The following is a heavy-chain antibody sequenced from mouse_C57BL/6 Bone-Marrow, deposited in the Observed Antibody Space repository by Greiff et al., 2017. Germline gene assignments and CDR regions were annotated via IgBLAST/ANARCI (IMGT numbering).Heavy chain of an antibody. V-gene: IGHV8-8*01. CDR3: ARLALRPYFDY. CDR1: GFSLSTFGMG. CDR2: IWWDDDK. Sequence: ESGPGILQPSQTLSLTCSFSGFSLSTFGMGVGWIRQPSGKGQEWLAHIWWDDDKYYNPALKSRLTISKDTSKNQVFLKIANVDTADTATYYCARLALRPYFDYWGQGTTLTVSS. J-gene: IGHJ2*01.